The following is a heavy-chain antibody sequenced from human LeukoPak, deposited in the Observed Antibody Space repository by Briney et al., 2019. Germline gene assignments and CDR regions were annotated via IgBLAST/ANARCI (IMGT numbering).Heavy chain of an antibody. D-gene: IGHD3-10*01. CDR1: GFTFSSYA. CDR3: AREGDYYGSGSYYNSPVDY. J-gene: IGHJ4*02. CDR2: MSYDGSNE. Sequence: PGRSLGLSCAASGFTFSSYAMHWVRQAPGKGLEWVAVMSYDGSNEYYADSVKGRFTIFRDSSKSTLYLQMNSLRAEDTALYYCAREGDYYGSGSYYNSPVDYWGQGTLVTVSS. V-gene: IGHV3-30*04.